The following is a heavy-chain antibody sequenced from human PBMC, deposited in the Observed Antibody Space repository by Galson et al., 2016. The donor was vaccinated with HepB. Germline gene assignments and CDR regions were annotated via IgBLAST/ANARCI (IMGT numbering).Heavy chain of an antibody. D-gene: IGHD3-22*01. CDR2: ISANNGNT. V-gene: IGHV1-18*01. CDR1: GYTFTSYG. CDR3: ARTGGYDSSGYYYPDNWFDP. Sequence: SVKVSCKASGYTFTSYGISWVRQAPGQGLEWMGRISANNGNTNYAQKLQGRVTMTTDTSTSTVYMELRSLRSDDTAVYYCARTGGYDSSGYYYPDNWFDPGGQGTLVTVSS. J-gene: IGHJ5*02.